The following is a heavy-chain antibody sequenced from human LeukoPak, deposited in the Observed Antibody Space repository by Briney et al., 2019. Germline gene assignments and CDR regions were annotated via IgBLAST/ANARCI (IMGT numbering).Heavy chain of an antibody. CDR3: AKDISKQWLVGDFDY. J-gene: IGHJ4*02. V-gene: IGHV3-9*01. D-gene: IGHD6-19*01. Sequence: QAGGSLRLSCAASGFTFDDYAMHWVRQAPGKGLEWVSGISWNSGSIGYADSVKGRFTISRDNAKNSLYLQMSSLRAEDTALYYCAKDISKQWLVGDFDYWGQGTLVTVSS. CDR2: ISWNSGSI. CDR1: GFTFDDYA.